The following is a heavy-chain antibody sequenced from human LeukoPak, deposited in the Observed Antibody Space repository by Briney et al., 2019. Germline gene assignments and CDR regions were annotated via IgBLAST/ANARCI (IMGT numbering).Heavy chain of an antibody. Sequence: ASVKVSCKASGYTFTGYYMHWVRQAPGQGLEWMGRIDPNSGGTSYAQNFQGRGTMTRDTSISTAYMELTRLTSDDTAVYYCARDASVSADYWGQGTLVTVSS. J-gene: IGHJ4*02. V-gene: IGHV1-2*06. CDR2: IDPNSGGT. CDR1: GYTFTGYY. D-gene: IGHD5/OR15-5a*01. CDR3: ARDASVSADY.